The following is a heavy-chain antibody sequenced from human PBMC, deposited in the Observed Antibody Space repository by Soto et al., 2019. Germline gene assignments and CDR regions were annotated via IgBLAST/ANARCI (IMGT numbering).Heavy chain of an antibody. CDR3: AHLAGLAHTDDF. V-gene: IGHV3-30-3*01. CDR2: ISSDRNNR. J-gene: IGHJ4*02. D-gene: IGHD3-9*01. CDR1: GFTFSDYA. Sequence: QVQLVESGGGVVQPGRSLRLSCAASGFTFSDYALHWVRQAPGKGLEWVTVISSDRNNRYYADSVKGRFTISRDNSKNTLYLQMNSLRVEDTAIYVCAHLAGLAHTDDFWGQGTPVTVSS.